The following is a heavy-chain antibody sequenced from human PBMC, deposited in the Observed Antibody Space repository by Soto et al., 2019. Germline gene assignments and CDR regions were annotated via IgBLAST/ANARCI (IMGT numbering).Heavy chain of an antibody. V-gene: IGHV4-39*01. CDR1: GGSISSSSYY. CDR2: IYYSGST. Sequence: QLQLQESGPGLVKPSETLSLTCTVSGGSISSSSYYWGWIRQPPGKGLEWIGYIYYSGSTYYNPSLKSRVTISVDTSKNQFSLNLNSVTAADTAVYYCATSNWVDPWGQGTLVTVSS. J-gene: IGHJ5*02. CDR3: ATSNWVDP.